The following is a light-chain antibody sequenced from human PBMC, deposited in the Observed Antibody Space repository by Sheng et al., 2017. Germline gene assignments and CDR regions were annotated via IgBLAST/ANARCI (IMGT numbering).Light chain of an antibody. V-gene: IGLV2-14*03. CDR2: DVT. CDR3: SSYTSSSRV. Sequence: QSALTQPASVSGSPGQSITISCTGTSSDIGGYNFVSWYQQHPGKAPKALIYDVTNRPSGISSRFSGSKSGNTASLTISGLQAEDEADYYCSSYTSSSRVFGGGTKLTVL. J-gene: IGLJ3*02. CDR1: SSDIGGYNF.